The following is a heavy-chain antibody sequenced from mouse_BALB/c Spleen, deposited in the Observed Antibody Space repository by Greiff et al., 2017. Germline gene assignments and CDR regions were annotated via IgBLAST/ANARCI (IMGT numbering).Heavy chain of an antibody. D-gene: IGHD1-1*01. J-gene: IGHJ2*01. CDR1: GYTFTSYW. CDR3: ARYHYGSSYDY. Sequence: QVQLQQPGAELVKPGASVKLSCKASGYTFTSYWMHWVQQRPGQGLEWIGEINPSNGRTNYNEKFKSKATLTVDKSSSTAYMQLSSLTSEDSAVYYCARYHYGSSYDYWGQGTTLTVSS. CDR2: INPSNGRT. V-gene: IGHV1S81*02.